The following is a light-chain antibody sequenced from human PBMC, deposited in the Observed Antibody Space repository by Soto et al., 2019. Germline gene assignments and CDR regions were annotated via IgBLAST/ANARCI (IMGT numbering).Light chain of an antibody. V-gene: IGKV1-5*01. CDR1: QSISDW. CDR2: DAS. CDR3: QQYNRYSLT. J-gene: IGKJ4*01. Sequence: DIQMTQSPSTLSASVGDRVTITCRASQSISDWLAWYQQKPGKAPKLLIYDASGLESGVPSRFRGSGSGTEVTLTISSLQPDDFATYYCQQYNRYSLTFGGGTKVAIK.